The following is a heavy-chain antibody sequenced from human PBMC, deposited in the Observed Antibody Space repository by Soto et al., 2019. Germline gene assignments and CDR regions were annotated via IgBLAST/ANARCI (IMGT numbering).Heavy chain of an antibody. CDR2: IYYRGST. V-gene: IGHV4-39*01. CDR1: GGSISSSSYY. CDR3: ARQGVYEDDYGPNYYYYYMDV. J-gene: IGHJ6*03. Sequence: SETLSLTCTVSGGSISSSSYYWGWIRQPPGKGLEWIGSIYYRGSTYYNPSLKSRVTISVDTSKNQFSLKLSSVTAADTAVYYCARQGVYEDDYGPNYYYYYMDVWGKGTTVTVSS. D-gene: IGHD4-17*01.